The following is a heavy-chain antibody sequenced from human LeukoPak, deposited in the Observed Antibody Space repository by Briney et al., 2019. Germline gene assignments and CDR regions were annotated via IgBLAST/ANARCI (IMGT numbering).Heavy chain of an antibody. Sequence: KPLETLSLTCTVSGGSITSGGYYWSWIRQHPGKGLEWIGYIYYSGSTYYNPSLRSRVTISIDTSKNLLSLNLTSVTAADTAVYYCARDRVRGVITYAGFDPWGQGTLVTVSS. CDR3: ARDRVRGVITYAGFDP. D-gene: IGHD3-10*01. CDR2: IYYSGST. CDR1: GGSITSGGYY. J-gene: IGHJ5*02. V-gene: IGHV4-31*03.